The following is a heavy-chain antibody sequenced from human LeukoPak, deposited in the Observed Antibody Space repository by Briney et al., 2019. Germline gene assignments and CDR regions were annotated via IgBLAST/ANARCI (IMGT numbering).Heavy chain of an antibody. D-gene: IGHD6-19*01. CDR1: GFTFSSYS. Sequence: GGSLRLSCAASGFTFSSYSMNWVRQAPGKGLEWVSSISSGSSYIYYADSLKGRFTISRDNAKNSQYLQMNSLRAEDTAVYYCATGVRGYNSALDYWGQGTLVTVSP. CDR3: ATGVRGYNSALDY. J-gene: IGHJ4*02. V-gene: IGHV3-21*01. CDR2: ISSGSSYI.